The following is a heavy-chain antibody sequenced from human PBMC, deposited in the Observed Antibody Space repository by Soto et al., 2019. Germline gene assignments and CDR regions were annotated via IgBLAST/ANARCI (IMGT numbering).Heavy chain of an antibody. V-gene: IGHV4-4*02. CDR3: ARMVGATLVDF. CDR2: IYHSGST. J-gene: IGHJ4*02. Sequence: QVQLQESGPGLVRPSGTLSLTCAVSGASISSTTSGNWWNWVRQPPGKGLEWIEEIYHSGSTNYNPSLKSRVTMSVDKSKKQFSLKLSSVTAAHTAVYYCARMVGATLVDFWGQGTLVTVSS. CDR1: GASISSTTSGNW. D-gene: IGHD1-26*01.